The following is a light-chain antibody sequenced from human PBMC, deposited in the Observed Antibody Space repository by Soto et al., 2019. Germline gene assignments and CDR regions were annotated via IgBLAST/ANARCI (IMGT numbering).Light chain of an antibody. Sequence: EIVMTQSPATLSVSPGERATLSCRASQSVSNNLAWYQQKPGQAPRLLIYGASTRATGIPARFSGSGSGTEFTLTISSLQSEDFAVYVCQRYNNWPSWTFGQGTKVDI. J-gene: IGKJ1*01. CDR2: GAS. CDR3: QRYNNWPSWT. V-gene: IGKV3-15*01. CDR1: QSVSNN.